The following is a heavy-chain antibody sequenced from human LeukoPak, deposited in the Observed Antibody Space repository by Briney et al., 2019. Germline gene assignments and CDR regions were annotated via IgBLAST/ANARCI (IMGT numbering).Heavy chain of an antibody. V-gene: IGHV3-23*01. CDR1: GFTFSSYA. D-gene: IGHD6-6*01. Sequence: GSLRLSCAASGFTFSSYAMNWVRQAPGKGLEWVSAISNSGVSTYYADSVKGRFTISRDNSKNTLYLQVDSLRAEDTAVYYCARMSSTEIYYFYYMDVWGKGTTVTVSS. CDR3: ARMSSTEIYYFYYMDV. CDR2: ISNSGVST. J-gene: IGHJ6*03.